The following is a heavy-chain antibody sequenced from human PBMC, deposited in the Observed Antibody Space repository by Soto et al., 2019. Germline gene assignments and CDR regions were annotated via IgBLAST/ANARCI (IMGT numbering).Heavy chain of an antibody. CDR1: GDSVSSSSVA. Sequence: SQTLSLTCVISGDSVSSSSVAWNWVRQSPSRGLEWLGRTYYRSRWYSDFAVSVRGRIVINADTSKNQFSLQLNSVTPEDTAVYFCAKSEEDSDYYYYGLDVWGQGTTVTVSS. CDR2: TYYRSRWYS. J-gene: IGHJ6*02. V-gene: IGHV6-1*01. CDR3: AKSEEDSDYYYYGLDV. D-gene: IGHD2-15*01.